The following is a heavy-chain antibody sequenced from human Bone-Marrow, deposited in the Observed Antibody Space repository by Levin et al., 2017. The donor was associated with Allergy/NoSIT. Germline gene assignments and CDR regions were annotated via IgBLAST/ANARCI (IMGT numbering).Heavy chain of an antibody. J-gene: IGHJ3*02. CDR3: VRGKDSSDWRALDI. Sequence: RGESLKISCAASGFSFSDYVMDWVRQAPGKGLEWVGRSRSKAKGGTTEHAASVKGRFTISRDDSKSSLYLQMNSLKTEDTAVYYCVRGKDSSDWRALDIWGQGTMVTVSS. CDR2: SRSKAKGGTT. V-gene: IGHV3-72*01. CDR1: GFSFSDYV. D-gene: IGHD3-22*01.